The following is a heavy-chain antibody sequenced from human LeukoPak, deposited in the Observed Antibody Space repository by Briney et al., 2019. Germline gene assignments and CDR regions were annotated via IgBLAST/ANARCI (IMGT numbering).Heavy chain of an antibody. CDR3: AGLYSGSSNYYYYYYGMDV. D-gene: IGHD1-26*01. J-gene: IGHJ6*02. CDR2: IYYSGST. Sequence: PSETLSLTCTVSGGSISSYYWRWIRQPPGKGLKWIEYIYYSGSTNYNPSLKSRVTISVDTSKNQFSLKLSSVTAADTAVYYCAGLYSGSSNYYYYYYGMDVWGQGTTVTVSS. V-gene: IGHV4-59*08. CDR1: GGSISSYY.